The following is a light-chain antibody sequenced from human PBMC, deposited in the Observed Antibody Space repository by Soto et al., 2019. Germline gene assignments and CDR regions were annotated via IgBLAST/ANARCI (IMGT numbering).Light chain of an antibody. CDR1: SSDVGGYSY. CDR3: SSYTSSSTQV. CDR2: DVS. J-gene: IGLJ1*01. Sequence: QSVLTQPASVSGSPGQSITISCTGTSSDVGGYSYVSWYQQHPGKAPKLMIYDVSNRPSGVSNRFSGSKSGNTASLTISGLQAEDEADYYCSSYTSSSTQVFGTGTKVPVL. V-gene: IGLV2-14*01.